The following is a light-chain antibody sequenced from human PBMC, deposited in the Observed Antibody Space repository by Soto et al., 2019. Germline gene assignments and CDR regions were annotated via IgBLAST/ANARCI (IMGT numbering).Light chain of an antibody. V-gene: IGKV1-5*01. CDR2: DAS. J-gene: IGKJ1*01. CDR1: QRISNR. CDR3: QHYGGMWT. Sequence: DIQLSQSPSTRSASVGDRVTITCRASQRISNRLAWYQQKPGKAPKVLIYDASNLEYGVPSRFSGSGFGTEFILTISSLQPNDFATYWCQHYGGMWTFGQGTKVDIK.